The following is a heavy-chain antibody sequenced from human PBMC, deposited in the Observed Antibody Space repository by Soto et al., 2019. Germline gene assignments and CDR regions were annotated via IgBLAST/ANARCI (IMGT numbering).Heavy chain of an antibody. CDR1: GFTFSSYA. CDR2: ISGSGGST. V-gene: IGHV3-23*01. Sequence: LRLSCAASGFTFSSYAMSWVRQAPGKGLEWVSAISGSGGSTYYADSVKGRFTISRDNSKNTLYLQMNSLRAEDTAVYYCANHSKDHYYDILTGYYPAAIDYWGQGTLVTVSS. J-gene: IGHJ4*02. D-gene: IGHD3-9*01. CDR3: ANHSKDHYYDILTGYYPAAIDY.